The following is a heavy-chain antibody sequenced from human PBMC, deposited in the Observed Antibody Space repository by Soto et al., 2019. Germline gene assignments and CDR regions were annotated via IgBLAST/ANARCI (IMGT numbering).Heavy chain of an antibody. CDR1: GYTFTSYA. D-gene: IGHD3-16*01. CDR3: AREDESRAFYYFDY. V-gene: IGHV1-3*01. CDR2: INAGNGNT. Sequence: ASVKVSCKASGYTFTSYALHWVRQAPGQRPEWMGWINAGNGNTKYSQNFQGRVTFTSDTSANTAYVELSSLRSEDTTVYYCAREDESRAFYYFDYWGQGTQVTV. J-gene: IGHJ4*02.